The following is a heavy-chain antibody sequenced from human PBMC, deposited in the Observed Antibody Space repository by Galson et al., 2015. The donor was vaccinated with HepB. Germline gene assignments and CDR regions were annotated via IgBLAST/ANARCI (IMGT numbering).Heavy chain of an antibody. CDR3: AREPYCSSTSCYTAPSADWFDP. CDR2: ISSSSSTI. Sequence: SLRLSCAASGFTFSSYSMNWVRQAPGKGLEWVSYISSSSSTIYYADSVKGRFTISRDNAKNSLYLQMNSLRAEDTAVYYCAREPYCSSTSCYTAPSADWFDPWGQGTLVTVSS. J-gene: IGHJ5*02. CDR1: GFTFSSYS. V-gene: IGHV3-48*04. D-gene: IGHD2-2*02.